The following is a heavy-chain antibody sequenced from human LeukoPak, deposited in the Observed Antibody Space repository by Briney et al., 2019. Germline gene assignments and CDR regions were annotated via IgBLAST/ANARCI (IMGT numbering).Heavy chain of an antibody. CDR1: GGSINSNSDY. CDR3: ARQKRFSMIRGVISAEFDP. V-gene: IGHV4-39*01. D-gene: IGHD3-10*01. J-gene: IGHJ5*02. CDR2: IYYSGNT. Sequence: SETLSLTCTVSGGSINSNSDYWGWIRQPPGTGREWIGTIYYSGNTYHNSSLKSRVTISVDTSKNQFFLKLTSVTAADTAVYYCARQKRFSMIRGVISAEFDPWGQGTLVTVSS.